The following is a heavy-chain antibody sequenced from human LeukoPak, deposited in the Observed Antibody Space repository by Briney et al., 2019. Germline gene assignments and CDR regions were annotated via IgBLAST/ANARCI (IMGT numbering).Heavy chain of an antibody. CDR1: GDPISSSSYY. D-gene: IGHD3-10*01. Sequence: SETLSLTCSVSGDPISSSSYYWGWIRQPPGKGLEWIGSIYYSGRTYQNPSLKSRVTLSVDTSKNQFSLRLSSVTAADTALYYDGRGRFDPWGQGTLVTVSS. CDR3: GRGRFDP. J-gene: IGHJ5*02. CDR2: IYYSGRT. V-gene: IGHV4-39*07.